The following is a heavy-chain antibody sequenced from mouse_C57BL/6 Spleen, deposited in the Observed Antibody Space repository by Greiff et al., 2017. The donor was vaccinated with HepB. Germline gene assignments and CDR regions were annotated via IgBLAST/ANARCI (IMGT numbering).Heavy chain of an antibody. CDR1: GFTFSSYA. Sequence: DVMLVESGGGLVKPGGSLKLSCAASGFTFSSYAMSWVRQTPEKRLEWVATISDGGSYTYYPDNVKGRFTISRDNAKNNLYLQMSHLKSEDTAMYYCARGGGRGFAYWGQGTLVTVSA. V-gene: IGHV5-4*03. CDR3: ARGGGRGFAY. J-gene: IGHJ3*01. CDR2: ISDGGSYT. D-gene: IGHD3-3*01.